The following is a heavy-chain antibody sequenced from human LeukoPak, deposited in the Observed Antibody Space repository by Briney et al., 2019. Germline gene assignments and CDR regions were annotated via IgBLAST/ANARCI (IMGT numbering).Heavy chain of an antibody. CDR1: GFTFSSYG. J-gene: IGHJ4*02. V-gene: IGHV3-30*02. CDR2: IRYDGSNK. D-gene: IGHD3-9*01. CDR3: ATGYTYYFDY. Sequence: AGGSLRLSCAASGFTFSSYGMHWVRQAPGKGLEWVAFIRYDGSNKYYADSVKGRYTISRDNSKNTLYLQINSLRAEDTAVYYCATGYTYYFDYWGQGTLVTVSS.